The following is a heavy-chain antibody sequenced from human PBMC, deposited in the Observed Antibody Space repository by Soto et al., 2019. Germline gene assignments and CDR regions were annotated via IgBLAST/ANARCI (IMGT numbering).Heavy chain of an antibody. Sequence: GGSLRLSCAASGFTFSSYSMNWVRQAPGKGLEWVSYISSSSSTIYYADSVKGRFTISRDNAKSSLYLQMNSLRAEDTAVYYCARAPREYYYYYMDVWGKGTTVTVSS. V-gene: IGHV3-48*01. J-gene: IGHJ6*03. CDR3: ARAPREYYYYYMDV. CDR2: ISSSSSTI. CDR1: GFTFSSYS.